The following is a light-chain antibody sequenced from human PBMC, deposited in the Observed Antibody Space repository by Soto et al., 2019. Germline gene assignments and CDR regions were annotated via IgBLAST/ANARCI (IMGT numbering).Light chain of an antibody. V-gene: IGKV3-20*01. Sequence: IVLTQSPGTLSLSPGERATLSCRASQSVSSSYLAWYQQKPGQGPRLLIYGASSRATGIPDRFSGSGSGTHFTLTSSRLEPEDFVVYYCQQYGSSLSLTFGQGTRLEIK. CDR1: QSVSSSY. CDR2: GAS. J-gene: IGKJ5*01. CDR3: QQYGSSLSLT.